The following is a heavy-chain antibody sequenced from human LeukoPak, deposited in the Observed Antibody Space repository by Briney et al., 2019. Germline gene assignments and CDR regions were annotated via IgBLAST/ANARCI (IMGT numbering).Heavy chain of an antibody. Sequence: GGSLRLSCAASGFTFSDYYMSWIRQAPGKGLEWLSYINPTSGYTPYADSVRGRFTISRDNAKNSLYLQMNSLRAEDTAVYYCAKNRGDAYNTFDRWGQGTLLTVSS. J-gene: IGHJ4*02. CDR2: INPTSGYT. V-gene: IGHV3-11*03. D-gene: IGHD5-24*01. CDR1: GFTFSDYY. CDR3: AKNRGDAYNTFDR.